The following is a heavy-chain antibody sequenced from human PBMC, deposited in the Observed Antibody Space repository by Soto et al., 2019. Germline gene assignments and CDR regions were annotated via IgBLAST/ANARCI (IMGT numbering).Heavy chain of an antibody. V-gene: IGHV3-23*01. Sequence: EVQLLESGGGLVQPGGSLRLSCAASGFTFSNYAMGWVRQAPGKGLEWVSSISGNGGSKYYADSVKGRFTISRDNSKNTLFLQMNSLRAADTAVYYCAKEPVPGTLAYWGQGTLVTVSS. CDR2: ISGNGGSK. J-gene: IGHJ4*02. D-gene: IGHD6-19*01. CDR1: GFTFSNYA. CDR3: AKEPVPGTLAY.